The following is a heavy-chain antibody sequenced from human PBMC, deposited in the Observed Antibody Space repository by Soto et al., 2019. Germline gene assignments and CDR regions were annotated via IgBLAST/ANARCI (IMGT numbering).Heavy chain of an antibody. CDR2: ISYDGSNK. CDR3: AGYYDSSGYYYYYYGMDV. V-gene: IGHV3-30*03. D-gene: IGHD3-22*01. CDR1: GFTFSSYG. J-gene: IGHJ6*02. Sequence: GGSLRLSCAASGFTFSSYGMHWVRQAPGKGLEWVAVISYDGSNKYYADSVKGRFTISRDNSKNTLYLQMNSLRAEDTAVYYCAGYYDSSGYYYYYYGMDVWGQGTTVTVSS.